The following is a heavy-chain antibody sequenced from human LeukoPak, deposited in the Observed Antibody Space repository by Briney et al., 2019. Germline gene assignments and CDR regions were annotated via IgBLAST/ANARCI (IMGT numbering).Heavy chain of an antibody. CDR1: GGSISSYY. D-gene: IGHD3-10*01. CDR3: ARDRGSGDYWYFDL. Sequence: SETLSITCTVSGGSISSYYWSWIRQPPGKGLEWIGYIYYSGSTNYNPSLKSRVTISVDTSKNQFSLKLSSVTAADTAVYYCARDRGSGDYWYFDLWGRGTLVTVSS. V-gene: IGHV4-59*12. J-gene: IGHJ2*01. CDR2: IYYSGST.